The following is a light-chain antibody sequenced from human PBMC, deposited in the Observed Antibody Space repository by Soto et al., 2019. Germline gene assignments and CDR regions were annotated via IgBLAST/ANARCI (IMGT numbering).Light chain of an antibody. V-gene: IGKV3-15*01. CDR1: QNIHNH. J-gene: IGKJ4*01. Sequence: DKLMSQSPATLSVSPGERVTLSCRASQNIHNHMSWFLQKPGQTPRLLIYDAIIRAADVPARFSGSWSGTEFTLTINTLQSDDFAVYDSKQYDAWPLTFGGGTKVEIK. CDR2: DAI. CDR3: KQYDAWPLT.